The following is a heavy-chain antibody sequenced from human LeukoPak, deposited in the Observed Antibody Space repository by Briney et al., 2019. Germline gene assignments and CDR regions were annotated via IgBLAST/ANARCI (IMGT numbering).Heavy chain of an antibody. CDR1: GYTFTGYY. J-gene: IGHJ4*02. CDR2: INPNSGGT. D-gene: IGHD6-19*01. Sequence: ASVKVSCKASGYTFTGYYMHWMRQAPGQGLEWMGWINPNSGGTNYAQKFQGRVTMTRDTSISTAYMELSRLRSDDTAVYYCARHIAVAGTVDYWGQGTLVTVSS. CDR3: ARHIAVAGTVDY. V-gene: IGHV1-2*02.